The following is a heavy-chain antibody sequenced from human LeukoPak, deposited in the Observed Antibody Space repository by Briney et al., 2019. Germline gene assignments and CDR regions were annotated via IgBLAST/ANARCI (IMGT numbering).Heavy chain of an antibody. J-gene: IGHJ4*02. V-gene: IGHV4-31*03. D-gene: IGHD1-1*01. CDR2: IYYSGST. Sequence: SEALSLTCTVSGGSISSGGYYWSWIRQHPGKGLEWIGSIYYSGSTYYNPSLKGRVTISLVTSKNQFSLKLSSVTAADTAIYYCASGDNDPLFDYWGQGTLVTVSS. CDR1: GGSISSGGYY. CDR3: ASGDNDPLFDY.